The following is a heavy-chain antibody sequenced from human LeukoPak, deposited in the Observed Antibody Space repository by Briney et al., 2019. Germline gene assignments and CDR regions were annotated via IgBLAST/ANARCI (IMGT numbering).Heavy chain of an antibody. CDR1: GFTFSNYW. D-gene: IGHD3-3*01. J-gene: IGHJ4*02. CDR3: ARDFWGAYRVDYFDY. CDR2: IMEDGSET. Sequence: GGSLRLSCAASGFTFSNYWMSWGRRGPGKRVEWVANIMEDGSETYYVDAVRGRFTISRDNAKNSLYLQMNSLRAEDTAVYYCARDFWGAYRVDYFDYWGQGTLVTVSS. V-gene: IGHV3-7*01.